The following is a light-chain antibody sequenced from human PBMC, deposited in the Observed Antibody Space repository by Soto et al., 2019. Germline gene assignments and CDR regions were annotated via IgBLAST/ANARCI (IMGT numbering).Light chain of an antibody. CDR2: LNSDGSH. V-gene: IGLV4-69*01. J-gene: IGLJ2*01. CDR3: QTWGSGIVV. Sequence: QLVLTQSPSASASLGASGKLTYTLSSGHSNYAIAWHQQQSEKGPRHLMKLNSDGSHSKGDGIPDRFSGSSSGAERYLTISSLQSEDEADYYCQTWGSGIVVFGGGTKLTVL. CDR1: SGHSNYA.